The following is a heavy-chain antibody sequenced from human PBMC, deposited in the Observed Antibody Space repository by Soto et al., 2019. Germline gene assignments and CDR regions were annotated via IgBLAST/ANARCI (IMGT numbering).Heavy chain of an antibody. CDR3: ANDRQLWFGESVALDY. V-gene: IGHV3-23*01. J-gene: IGHJ4*02. D-gene: IGHD3-10*01. CDR1: GFTFSSYA. CDR2: ISGSGGNT. Sequence: GSLRLSCAASGFTFSSYAMSWVRQAPGKGLEWVSAISGSGGNTYYADSVKGRFTLSRDNFKNTLYLQMSSLRVEDTAVYYCANDRQLWFGESVALDYWGQGTLVTVSS.